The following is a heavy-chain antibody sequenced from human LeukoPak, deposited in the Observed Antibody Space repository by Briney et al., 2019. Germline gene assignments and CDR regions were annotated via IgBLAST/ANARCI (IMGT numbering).Heavy chain of an antibody. V-gene: IGHV4-30-2*01. CDR2: VYHSGTT. J-gene: IGHJ5*02. D-gene: IGHD2-8*02. CDR1: GGSISGGGYF. CDR3: ARVRVPGFCTGGTCPPDTWFDP. Sequence: PSETLSLTCAVSGGSISGGGYFWSWIRQPPGKGLEWIGYVYHSGTTLYNPSLKSLKSRVTISVDKSRNQFSLKVKSVTAADTAVYYCARVRVPGFCTGGTCPPDTWFDPWGQGTLVTVSS.